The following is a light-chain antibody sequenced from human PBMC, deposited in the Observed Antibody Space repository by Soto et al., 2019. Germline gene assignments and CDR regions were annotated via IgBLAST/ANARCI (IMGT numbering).Light chain of an antibody. Sequence: QSALTQPASVSGSPGQSITISCTGSSSDVGGFNYVSWYQHHPGKAPKLMIYKVTNRPSGVSSRFSGSKSGNTASLTISGLQAEDEGQYYCSSYTSTDTVVFGGGTQLTVL. CDR3: SSYTSTDTVV. J-gene: IGLJ2*01. V-gene: IGLV2-14*01. CDR2: KVT. CDR1: SSDVGGFNY.